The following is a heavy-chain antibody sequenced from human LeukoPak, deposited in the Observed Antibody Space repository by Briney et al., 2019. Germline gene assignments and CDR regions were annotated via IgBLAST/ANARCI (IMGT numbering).Heavy chain of an antibody. J-gene: IGHJ6*02. CDR2: IYYSGST. D-gene: IGHD3-10*01. CDR3: ARDLGVSEVVGELFPYYYGMDV. Sequence: PSETLSLTCTVSGGSISSSSYYWGWIRQPPGKGLEWIGSIYYSGSTYYNPSLKSRVTISVDTSKNQFSLKLSSVTAADTAVYYCARDLGVSEVVGELFPYYYGMDVWGQGTTVTVSS. V-gene: IGHV4-39*07. CDR1: GGSISSSSYY.